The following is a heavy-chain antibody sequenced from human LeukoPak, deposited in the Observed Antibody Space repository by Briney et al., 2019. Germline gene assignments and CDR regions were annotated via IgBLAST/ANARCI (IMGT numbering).Heavy chain of an antibody. J-gene: IGHJ4*02. CDR3: ARLTHDYGDLTFDY. CDR1: GVSISSYY. Sequence: SETLSLTCTVSGVSISSYYWSWIRQPPGKGLEWIGYIYYSGSTNYNPSLKSRVTISVDTSKNQFSLKLSPVTAADTAVYYCARLTHDYGDLTFDYWGQGTLVTVSS. V-gene: IGHV4-59*01. D-gene: IGHD4-17*01. CDR2: IYYSGST.